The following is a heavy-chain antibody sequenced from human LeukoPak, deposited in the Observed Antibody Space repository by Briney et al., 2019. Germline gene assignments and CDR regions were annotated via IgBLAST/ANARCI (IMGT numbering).Heavy chain of an antibody. D-gene: IGHD3-22*01. CDR3: AREVGYYDSSGYFDY. V-gene: IGHV4-61*01. J-gene: IGHJ4*02. CDR1: GGSVSNVNYY. CDR2: IYHTGST. Sequence: PSETLSLTCTVSGGSVSNVNYYWTWIRQSPGKGLEWIGYIYHTGSTNSNPSLKSRVTISVDTSKNQFSLKLTSVTAADTAVYYCAREVGYYDSSGYFDYWGQGTLVTVSS.